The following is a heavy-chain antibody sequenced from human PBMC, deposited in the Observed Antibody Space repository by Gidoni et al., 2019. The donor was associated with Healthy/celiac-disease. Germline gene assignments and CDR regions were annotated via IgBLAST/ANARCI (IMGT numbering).Heavy chain of an antibody. CDR3: ARAHDYVWGSYRYRTPYGMDV. V-gene: IGHV3-21*01. J-gene: IGHJ6*02. Sequence: EVQLVESGGGLVKPGGSLRLSCAASGFTFRSYSMNWVRQAPGKGLEWVSSISSSSSYIYYADSVKGRFTISRDNAKNSLYLQMNSLRAEDTAVYYCARAHDYVWGSYRYRTPYGMDVWGQGTTVTVSS. CDR1: GFTFRSYS. CDR2: ISSSSSYI. D-gene: IGHD3-16*02.